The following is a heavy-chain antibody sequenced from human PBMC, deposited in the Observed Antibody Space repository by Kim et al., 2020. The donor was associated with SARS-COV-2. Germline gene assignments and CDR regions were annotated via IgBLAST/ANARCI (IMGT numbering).Heavy chain of an antibody. D-gene: IGHD2-15*01. J-gene: IGHJ4*02. CDR3: ARGVSAGDY. CDR2: NT. V-gene: IGHV1-18*01. Sequence: NTNYAQKLQGRVTMTTDTSTSTAYMELRSLRSDDTAVYYCARGVSAGDYWGQGTLVTVSS.